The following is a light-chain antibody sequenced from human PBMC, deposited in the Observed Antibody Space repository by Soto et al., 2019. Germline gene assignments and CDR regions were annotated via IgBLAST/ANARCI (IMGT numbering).Light chain of an antibody. CDR3: QSYDNSLSGSWV. CDR2: GKN. Sequence: QSALTQPRSVSGAPGQRVTISCTGTSSNIGAGYDVHWYQQFPGTAPKLLIYGKNSRPSGVPDRFSGSKSGTSASLAITALQTEDEADYYCQSYDNSLSGSWVFGGGTKVTVL. J-gene: IGLJ3*02. CDR1: SSNIGAGYD. V-gene: IGLV1-40*01.